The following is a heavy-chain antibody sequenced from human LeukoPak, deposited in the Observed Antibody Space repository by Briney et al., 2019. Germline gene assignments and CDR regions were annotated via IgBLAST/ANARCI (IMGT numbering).Heavy chain of an antibody. Sequence: ASVKVSCKASGYTFTGYYMHWVRQAPGQGLEWMGRIIPILGIASYAQKFQGRVTITADKSTSTAYMELSSLRSEDTAVYYCASVLSGIAVAGSFDPWGQGTLVTVSS. CDR2: IIPILGIA. CDR1: GYTFTGYY. D-gene: IGHD6-19*01. CDR3: ASVLSGIAVAGSFDP. V-gene: IGHV1-69*02. J-gene: IGHJ5*02.